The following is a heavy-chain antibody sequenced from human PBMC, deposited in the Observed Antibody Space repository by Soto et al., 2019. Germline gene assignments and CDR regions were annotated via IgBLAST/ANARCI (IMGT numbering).Heavy chain of an antibody. D-gene: IGHD3-10*01. Sequence: EVQLVESGGGLVQPGGSLRLSYAASGFTFSNYWMSWVRQAPGKGLEWVANIKEDGSERNYVDSVKGRFIISRDNAKNSLYLQLNSLRAEDTAVYYCARAGSENDYWGQGTLVTVSS. V-gene: IGHV3-7*05. CDR3: ARAGSENDY. CDR1: GFTFSNYW. CDR2: IKEDGSER. J-gene: IGHJ4*02.